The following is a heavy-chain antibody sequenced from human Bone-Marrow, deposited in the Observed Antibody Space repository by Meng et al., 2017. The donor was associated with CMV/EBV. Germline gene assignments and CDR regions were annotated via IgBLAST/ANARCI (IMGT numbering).Heavy chain of an antibody. CDR2: ISGSGGST. D-gene: IGHD2-2*01. J-gene: IGHJ4*02. V-gene: IGHV3-23*01. CDR3: AKARSTSTYYFDY. CDR1: GFTFSSYA. Sequence: ETLSLTCAASGFTFSSYAMSWVRQAPGKGLEWVSAISGSGGSTYYADSVKGRFTISRDNSKNTLYLQMNSLRAEDTAVYYCAKARSTSTYYFDYWGQGTLVTVSS.